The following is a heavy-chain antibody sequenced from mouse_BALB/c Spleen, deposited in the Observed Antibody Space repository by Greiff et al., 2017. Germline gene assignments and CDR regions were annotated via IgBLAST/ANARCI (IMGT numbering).Heavy chain of an antibody. CDR1: GYSFTSYY. CDR2: IDPFNGGT. V-gene: IGHV1S135*01. CDR3: ARSYGSSYRFAY. Sequence: EVQLQQSGPELMKPGASVKISCKASGYSFTSYYMHWVKQSHGKSLEWIGYIDPFNGGTSYNQKFKGKATLTVDKSSSTAYMHLSSLTSEDSAVYYCARSYGSSYRFAYWGQGTLVTVSA. J-gene: IGHJ3*01. D-gene: IGHD1-1*01.